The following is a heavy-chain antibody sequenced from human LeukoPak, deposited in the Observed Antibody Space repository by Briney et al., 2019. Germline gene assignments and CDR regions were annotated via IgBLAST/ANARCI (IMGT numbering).Heavy chain of an antibody. CDR2: ISSSSSYI. J-gene: IGHJ4*02. V-gene: IGHV3-21*01. D-gene: IGHD3-10*01. CDR1: GFTFSSYS. CDR3: ARDQRVWFGELGGSFDY. Sequence: GGSLRLSCAASGFTFSSYSMNWVRQAPGKGLEWVSSISSSSSYIYYADSVKGRFTISRDNAKNSLYLQMNSLRAEDTAVYYCARDQRVWFGELGGSFDYWGQGTLVTVSS.